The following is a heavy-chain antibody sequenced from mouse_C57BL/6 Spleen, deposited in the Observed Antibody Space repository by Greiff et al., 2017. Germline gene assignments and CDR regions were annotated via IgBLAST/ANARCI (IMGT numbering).Heavy chain of an antibody. CDR3: ARNMITTKNYAMDY. D-gene: IGHD2-4*01. J-gene: IGHJ4*01. CDR2: ISSGSSTI. Sequence: EVQGVESGGGLVKPGGSLKLSCAASGFTFSDYGMHWVRQAPEKGLEWVAYISSGSSTIYYADTVKGRFTISRDNAKNTLFLQMTSLRSEDTAMYYCARNMITTKNYAMDYWGQGTSVTVSS. V-gene: IGHV5-17*01. CDR1: GFTFSDYG.